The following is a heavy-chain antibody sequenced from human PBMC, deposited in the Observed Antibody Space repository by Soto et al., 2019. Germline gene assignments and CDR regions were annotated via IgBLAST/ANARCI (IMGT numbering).Heavy chain of an antibody. CDR3: ARGASQTWGDYYMDV. CDR1: GDSITSYY. Sequence: SETLSLTCTVSGDSITSYYWSWIRQPPGKGLEWVGYISYTGSTIYNPSLESRATISLDTSKNQFSLKLSSVTAADTAVYYCARGASQTWGDYYMDVWGKGTTVTVSS. V-gene: IGHV4-59*13. D-gene: IGHD1-26*01. J-gene: IGHJ6*03. CDR2: ISYTGST.